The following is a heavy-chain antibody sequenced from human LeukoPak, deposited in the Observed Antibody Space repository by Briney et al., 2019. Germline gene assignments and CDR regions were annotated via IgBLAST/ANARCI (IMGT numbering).Heavy chain of an antibody. CDR3: ARLGRRLQFEYFDY. D-gene: IGHD5-24*01. CDR2: IYYSGST. CDR1: GGSISSYY. J-gene: IGHJ4*02. Sequence: SETLSLTCTVSGGSISSYYWSWIRQPPGKGLEWIGYIYYSGSTNYDPSLKSRVTISVDTSKNQFSLKLRSVTAADTAVYYCARLGRRLQFEYFDYWGQGALVSVSS. V-gene: IGHV4-59*08.